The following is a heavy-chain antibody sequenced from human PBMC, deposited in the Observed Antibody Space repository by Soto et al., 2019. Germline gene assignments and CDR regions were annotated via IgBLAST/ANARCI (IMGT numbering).Heavy chain of an antibody. J-gene: IGHJ4*02. CDR1: GFTFSSYA. D-gene: IGHD3-22*01. V-gene: IGHV3-23*01. CDR3: AKTLDDSSGYYYGNY. Sequence: GGSLRLSCAASGFTFSSYAMIWVRHAPGKGLEWVSAISGSGGSTYYADSVKGRFTISRDNSKNTLYLQMNSLRAEDTAVYYCAKTLDDSSGYYYGNYWGQGTLVTVSS. CDR2: ISGSGGST.